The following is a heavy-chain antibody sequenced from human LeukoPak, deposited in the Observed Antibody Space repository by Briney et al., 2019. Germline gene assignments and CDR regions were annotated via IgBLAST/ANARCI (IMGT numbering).Heavy chain of an antibody. J-gene: IGHJ4*02. D-gene: IGHD1-26*01. CDR1: GGSISSYY. CDR2: IYYSGRT. V-gene: IGHV4-39*07. Sequence: PSETLSLTCTVSGGSISSYYWGWIRQPPGKGLEWIGSIYYSGRTYYNPSLKSRVTISVDTSKNQFSLKLSSVTAADTAVYYCASSSRWELRYYFDYWGQGTLVTVSS. CDR3: ASSSRWELRYYFDY.